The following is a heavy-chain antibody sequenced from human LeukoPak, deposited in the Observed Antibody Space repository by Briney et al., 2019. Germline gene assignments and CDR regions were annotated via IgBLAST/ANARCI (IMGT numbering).Heavy chain of an antibody. CDR2: IRYDGGNK. J-gene: IGHJ6*02. V-gene: IGHV3-33*01. Sequence: GGSLRLSCAASGFTFSSYGMHWVRQAPGKGLEWVAVIRYDGGNKYYADSVKGRFTISRDNSKNTLYLQMNSLRAEDTAVYYCARDVAAAGILRGLDVWGQQTTVTLSS. CDR3: ARDVAAAGILRGLDV. D-gene: IGHD6-13*01. CDR1: GFTFSSYG.